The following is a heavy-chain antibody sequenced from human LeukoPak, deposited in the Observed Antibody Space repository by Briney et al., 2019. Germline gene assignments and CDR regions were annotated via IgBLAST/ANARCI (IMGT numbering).Heavy chain of an antibody. CDR1: GGSISSYY. Sequence: PSETLSLTCTVSGGSISSYYWSWIRQPPGKGLEWVGYIYYSGSTNYNPSLKSRVTISVDTSKNQFSLKLSSVTAADTAVYYCARYILYDFWSGYYPHFDYWGQGTLVTVSS. CDR3: ARYILYDFWSGYYPHFDY. D-gene: IGHD3-3*01. V-gene: IGHV4-59*08. J-gene: IGHJ4*02. CDR2: IYYSGST.